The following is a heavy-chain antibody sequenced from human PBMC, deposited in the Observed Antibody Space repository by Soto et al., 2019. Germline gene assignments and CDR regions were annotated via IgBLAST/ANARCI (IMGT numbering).Heavy chain of an antibody. V-gene: IGHV1-18*01. CDR2: ISAYNGNT. J-gene: IGHJ6*02. Sequence: GASVKVSCKASGYTFTSYGISWVRQVPGQGLEWMGWISAYNGNTNYAQKLQGRVTMTTDTSTSTAYMEMSSLRSDDTAVYYCARDSGRKYYDFWSCYDYGMDFWGQGTRVTVSS. D-gene: IGHD3-3*01. CDR3: ARDSGRKYYDFWSCYDYGMDF. CDR1: GYTFTSYG.